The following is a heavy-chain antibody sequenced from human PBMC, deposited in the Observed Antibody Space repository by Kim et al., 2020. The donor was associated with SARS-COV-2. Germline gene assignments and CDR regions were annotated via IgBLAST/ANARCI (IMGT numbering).Heavy chain of an antibody. CDR3: AKGYSSGADDAFDI. CDR2: ISWNSGSI. V-gene: IGHV3-9*01. Sequence: GGSLRLSCAASGFTFDDYAMHWVRQAPGKGLEWVSGISWNSGSIGYSDSVKGRFTISRDNAKNSLYLQMNSLRAEDTALYYCAKGYSSGADDAFDIWGQGTMVTVSS. CDR1: GFTFDDYA. J-gene: IGHJ3*02. D-gene: IGHD6-19*01.